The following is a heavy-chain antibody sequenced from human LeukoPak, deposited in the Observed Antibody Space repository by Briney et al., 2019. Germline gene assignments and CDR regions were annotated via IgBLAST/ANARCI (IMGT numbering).Heavy chain of an antibody. V-gene: IGHV4-59*01. J-gene: IGHJ6*03. CDR2: IYYSGST. Sequence: LETLSLTCTVSGGSISSYYWSWIRQPPGKGLEWIGYIYYSGSTNYNPSLKSRVTISVDTSKNQVSLKLSSVTAADTAVYYCARVGIYGDYGDYYYYMDVWGKGTTVTISS. CDR3: ARVGIYGDYGDYYYYMDV. D-gene: IGHD4-17*01. CDR1: GGSISSYY.